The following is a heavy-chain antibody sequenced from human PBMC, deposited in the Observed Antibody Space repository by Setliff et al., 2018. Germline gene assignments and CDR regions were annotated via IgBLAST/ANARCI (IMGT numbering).Heavy chain of an antibody. J-gene: IGHJ3*02. V-gene: IGHV5-51*01. CDR1: GYIFTNYW. D-gene: IGHD3-16*01. CDR2: IYPGDSDT. CDR3: ARGDTIGFGAFDI. Sequence: GESLKISCKASGYIFTNYWIGWVRQMPGKGLEWMGVIYPGDSDTRYSPSFQGQVTISADKSINTAYLQWSSLKASDTAIYFCARGDTIGFGAFDIWGQGTMVTVSS.